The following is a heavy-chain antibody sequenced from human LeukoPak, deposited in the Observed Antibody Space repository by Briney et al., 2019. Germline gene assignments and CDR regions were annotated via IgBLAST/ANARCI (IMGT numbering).Heavy chain of an antibody. D-gene: IGHD3-10*01. J-gene: IGHJ4*02. CDR1: GYTFTGYY. Sequence: ASVKVSCKASGYTFTGYYMHWVRQAPGQGLEWMGWINPNSGGTNYAQKFQGRVTMTRDTSISTAYMELSRLRSDDTAVYYCARTHTYGSGSTPFDYWGQGTLVTVSS. V-gene: IGHV1-2*02. CDR3: ARTHTYGSGSTPFDY. CDR2: INPNSGGT.